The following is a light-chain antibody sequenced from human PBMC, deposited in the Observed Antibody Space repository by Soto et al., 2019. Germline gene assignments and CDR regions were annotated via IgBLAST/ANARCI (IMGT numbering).Light chain of an antibody. CDR3: AGWDASVYGLV. CDR2: SNN. CDR1: SSNIGSNT. V-gene: IGLV1-44*01. J-gene: IGLJ3*02. Sequence: QSVLTQPPSASGAPGQGVTISCSGSSSNIGSNTVNWYQQLPGTAPKLLIYSNNQRPSGVPDRFSGSKSGTSASLAISGLQSEDEADYYCAGWDASVYGLVFGGGTKLTVL.